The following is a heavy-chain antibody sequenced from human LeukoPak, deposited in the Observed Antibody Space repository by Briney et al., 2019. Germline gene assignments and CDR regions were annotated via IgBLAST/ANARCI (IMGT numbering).Heavy chain of an antibody. D-gene: IGHD5-18*01. Sequence: EASVKVSCKASGGTFSSYAISWVRQAPGQGLEWMGGIIPIFGTANYAQKFQGRVTITADESTSTAYMELSSLRSEDTAVYYCASSWIQLWYPFDYWGQGTLVTVSS. CDR1: GGTFSSYA. V-gene: IGHV1-69*01. J-gene: IGHJ4*02. CDR3: ASSWIQLWYPFDY. CDR2: IIPIFGTA.